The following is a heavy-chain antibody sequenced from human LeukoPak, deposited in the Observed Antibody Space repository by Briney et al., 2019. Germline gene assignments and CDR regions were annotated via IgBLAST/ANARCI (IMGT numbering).Heavy chain of an antibody. J-gene: IGHJ4*02. CDR2: ISHSGST. CDR3: ARDSWLLHIDF. Sequence: SETLSLTCNVPGDSISSSTYYWGRIRQPPGKGLEWIGSISHSGSTYYNSSLKSRVTISLDTSKNQFSLKLNSVTAAGMAVYYCARDSWLLHIDFWGQGILVTVSS. CDR1: GDSISSSTYY. D-gene: IGHD5-12*01. V-gene: IGHV4-39*07.